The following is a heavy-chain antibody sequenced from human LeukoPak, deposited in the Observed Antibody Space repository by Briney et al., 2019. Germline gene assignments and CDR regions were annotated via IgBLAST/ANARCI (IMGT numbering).Heavy chain of an antibody. CDR1: GFTFSSYS. CDR3: ARVGDRSGNGYSH. J-gene: IGHJ4*02. CDR2: ISRSGGNT. V-gene: IGHV3-64*01. Sequence: PGGSLRLSCAASGFTFSSYSTNWVRQAPGKGLEFVSAISRSGGNTYYANSVKGRFTISRDTSKNTLYLQVGSLRVEDMAVYYCARVGDRSGNGYSHWGQGTLVTVSS. D-gene: IGHD2-2*03.